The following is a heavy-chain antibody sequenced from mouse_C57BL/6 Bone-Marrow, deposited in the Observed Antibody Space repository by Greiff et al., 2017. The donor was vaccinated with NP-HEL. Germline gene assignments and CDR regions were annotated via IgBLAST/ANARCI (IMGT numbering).Heavy chain of an antibody. Sequence: VQLRQSGPVLVKPGASVKMSCKASGYTFTDYYMNWVKQSHGKSLEWIGVINPYNGGTSYNQKFKGKATLTVDKSSSTAYMELNSLTSEDSAVYYCARGTVVATDYAMDYWGQGTSVTVSS. D-gene: IGHD1-1*01. J-gene: IGHJ4*01. V-gene: IGHV1-19*01. CDR1: GYTFTDYY. CDR3: ARGTVVATDYAMDY. CDR2: INPYNGGT.